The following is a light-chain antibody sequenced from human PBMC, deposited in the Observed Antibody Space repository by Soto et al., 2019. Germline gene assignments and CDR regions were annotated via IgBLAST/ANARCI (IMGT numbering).Light chain of an antibody. CDR2: GAS. V-gene: IGKV1-27*01. J-gene: IGKJ1*01. Sequence: DIQMTQSPSSLSASVGDRVTISCRTSQGISNSLAWYQQKAGEVPRLLIYGASTLEVGVPSRFSGSGSGTDFTLPINSLQREDVATYYCRSYHGSLGRFGQGTRVGLK. CDR1: QGISNS. CDR3: RSYHGSLGR.